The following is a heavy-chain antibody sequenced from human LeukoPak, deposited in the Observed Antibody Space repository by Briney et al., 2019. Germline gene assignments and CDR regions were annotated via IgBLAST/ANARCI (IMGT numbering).Heavy chain of an antibody. CDR1: GGSISNYY. CDR3: ARYFSGKTLDY. V-gene: IGHV4-59*01. J-gene: IGHJ4*02. CDR2: INHSGNS. D-gene: IGHD1-1*01. Sequence: KSSENLSLTCTVSGGSISNYYWSWIRQPPGKGLEWIGYINHSGNSKYNPPLESRITIAVDTSKNQFSLKLNSVTAADTAVYYCARYFSGKTLDYWGQGMLVTVSS.